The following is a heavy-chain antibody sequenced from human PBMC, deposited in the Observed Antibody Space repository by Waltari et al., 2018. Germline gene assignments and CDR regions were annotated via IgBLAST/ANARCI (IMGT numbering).Heavy chain of an antibody. D-gene: IGHD3-3*01. CDR3: ARLSAFWSGYYYYYYYMDV. Sequence: EVQLVESGGGLVQPGGSLRLSCAASGFTFSSYEMNWVRQAPGKGLEWVSYISSSGSTIYYVDSVKSRFTISRDNAKNSLYLQMNSLRAEDTAVDYCARLSAFWSGYYYYYYYMDVWGKGTTVTVSS. CDR2: ISSSGSTI. J-gene: IGHJ6*03. V-gene: IGHV3-48*03. CDR1: GFTFSSYE.